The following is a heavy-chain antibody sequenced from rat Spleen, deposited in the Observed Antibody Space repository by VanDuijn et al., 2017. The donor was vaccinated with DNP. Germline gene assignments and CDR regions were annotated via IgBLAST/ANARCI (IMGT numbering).Heavy chain of an antibody. CDR2: ISVGGGNT. Sequence: EVQLVETGGGLVQPGRSLKLSCVASGFTFSNFGMTWVRQAPAKGLEWVATISVGGGNTYYRDSVKGRFTISRDNTQSTLDLQMNSLRSEDTATYYCIRRTVVTGAMDAWGQGTAVAVSS. V-gene: IGHV5S13*01. D-gene: IGHD1-1*01. CDR1: GFTFSNFG. J-gene: IGHJ4*01. CDR3: IRRTVVTGAMDA.